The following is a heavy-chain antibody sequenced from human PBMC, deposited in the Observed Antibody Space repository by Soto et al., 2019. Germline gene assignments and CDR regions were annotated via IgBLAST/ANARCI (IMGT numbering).Heavy chain of an antibody. CDR2: INNSGGST. V-gene: IGHV3-23*01. CDR3: ARKLGYCSSTSCYDYYYYGMDV. D-gene: IGHD2-2*01. CDR1: GVTFSNYA. J-gene: IGHJ6*02. Sequence: GGSLRLSCAASGVTFSNYAMSWVRQAPGRGLEWVSGINNSGGSTYYAASVKGRFTISRDNSKNTLFLQMNSLRADDTALFHCARKLGYCSSTSCYDYYYYGMDVWGQGTTVTVSS.